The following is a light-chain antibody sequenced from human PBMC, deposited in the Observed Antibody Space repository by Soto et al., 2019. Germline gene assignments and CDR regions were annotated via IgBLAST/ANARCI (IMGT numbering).Light chain of an antibody. J-gene: IGKJ1*01. V-gene: IGKV1-27*01. CDR2: AAS. Sequence: DIQMTQSPSSLSASVGDRVTITCWASQGISNYLAWYQQRPGKVPKLLIYAASILQSGVPSRFSGSGSGTHFTLTISALQPEDVATYYCQKYNSAPRTFGQGTKVEIK. CDR1: QGISNY. CDR3: QKYNSAPRT.